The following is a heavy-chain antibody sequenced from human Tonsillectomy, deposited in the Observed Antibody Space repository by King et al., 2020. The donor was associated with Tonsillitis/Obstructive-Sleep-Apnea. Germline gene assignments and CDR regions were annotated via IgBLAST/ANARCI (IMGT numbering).Heavy chain of an antibody. Sequence: QLVQSGSELKKPGASVKVSCKASGYNFTTYAINWVRQAPGQGLEWMGWINTNTGNPTYAQDFTGRFVFSWDTSVSTAYLQISSLKAEDTAISYCAREYCDIFTAYSPYYYSYYMDVWGKGTTVTVSS. D-gene: IGHD3-9*01. CDR1: GYNFTTYA. CDR2: INTNTGNP. CDR3: AREYCDIFTAYSPYYYSYYMDV. V-gene: IGHV7-4-1*02. J-gene: IGHJ6*03.